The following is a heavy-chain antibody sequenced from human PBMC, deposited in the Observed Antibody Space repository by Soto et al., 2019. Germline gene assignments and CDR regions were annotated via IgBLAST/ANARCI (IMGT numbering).Heavy chain of an antibody. J-gene: IGHJ3*02. CDR1: GGSISSGGYY. Sequence: SETLSLTCTVSGGSISSGGYYWSWIRQHPGKGLEWIGYIYYSGSTYYNPSLKSRVTISVDTSKNQFSLKLSSVTAADTAVYYCARAPNGPFDIWGQGTMVTVSS. V-gene: IGHV4-31*03. CDR2: IYYSGST. CDR3: ARAPNGPFDI.